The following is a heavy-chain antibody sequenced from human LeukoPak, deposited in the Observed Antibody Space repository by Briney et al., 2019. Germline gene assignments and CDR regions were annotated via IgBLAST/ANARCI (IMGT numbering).Heavy chain of an antibody. J-gene: IGHJ4*02. CDR3: AREGTDYMARAVYYFDY. Sequence: ASVKVSCKASGGTFSSYAISWVRQAPGQGLEWMGGIIPIFGTANYAQKFQGRVTITTDESTSTAYMELSSLRSEDTAVYYCAREGTDYMARAVYYFDYWGQGTLVTVSS. CDR2: IIPIFGTA. V-gene: IGHV1-69*05. D-gene: IGHD4-11*01. CDR1: GGTFSSYA.